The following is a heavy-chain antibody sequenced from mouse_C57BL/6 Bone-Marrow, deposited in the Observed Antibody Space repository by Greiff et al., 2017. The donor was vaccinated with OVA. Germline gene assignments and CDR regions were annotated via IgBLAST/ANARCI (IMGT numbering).Heavy chain of an antibody. J-gene: IGHJ4*01. CDR3: ARNAYYSNYDYYAMDY. V-gene: IGHV3-6*01. CDR2: ISYDGSN. D-gene: IGHD2-5*01. Sequence: EVQLQESGPGLVKPSQSLSLTCSVTGYSITSGYYWNWIRQFPGNKLEWMGYISYDGSNNYNPSLKNRISITRDTSKNQFFLKLNSVTTEDPATYYCARNAYYSNYDYYAMDYWGQGTSVTVSS. CDR1: GYSITSGYY.